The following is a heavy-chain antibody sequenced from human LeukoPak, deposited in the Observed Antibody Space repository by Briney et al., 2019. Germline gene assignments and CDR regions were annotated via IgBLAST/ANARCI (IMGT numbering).Heavy chain of an antibody. D-gene: IGHD6-6*01. J-gene: IGHJ4*02. CDR2: INTNGANT. CDR3: VKGLDYSSSQMDS. CDR1: GFTFSSYA. V-gene: IGHV3-64*05. Sequence: PGGSPRLSCAASGFTFSSYAMSWVRQAPGKGLECVSSINTNGANTYYADSVKGRFTISRDNSRNTVYVQMNGLTPEDTAVYYCVKGLDYSSSQMDSWGQGTLVTVSS.